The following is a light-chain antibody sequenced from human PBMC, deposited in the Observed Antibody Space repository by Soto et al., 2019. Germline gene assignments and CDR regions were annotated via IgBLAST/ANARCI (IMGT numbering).Light chain of an antibody. Sequence: QSVLTQPASVSGSPGQSITISCTGTSSDVGSYNLVSWYQQHPDKAPKLMIYEVSKRPSGVSNRFSGSKSGNTASLTISGLQAEDEADYYCCSYAGSSTVFGTGTKVTVL. J-gene: IGLJ1*01. CDR1: SSDVGSYNL. V-gene: IGLV2-23*02. CDR2: EVS. CDR3: CSYAGSSTV.